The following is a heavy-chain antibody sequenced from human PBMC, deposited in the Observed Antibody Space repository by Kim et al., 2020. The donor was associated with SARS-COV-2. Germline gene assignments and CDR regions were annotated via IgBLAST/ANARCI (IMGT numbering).Heavy chain of an antibody. CDR2: IIPIFGTA. CDR3: ARVGRYCSSTSCYGDFDY. Sequence: SVKVSCKASGGTFSSYAISWVRQAPGQGLEWMGGIIPIFGTANYAQKFQGRVTMTADESTSTAYMELSSLRSEDTAVYYYARVGRYCSSTSCYGDFDYWGQGTLVTVSS. D-gene: IGHD2-2*01. V-gene: IGHV1-69*13. CDR1: GGTFSSYA. J-gene: IGHJ4*02.